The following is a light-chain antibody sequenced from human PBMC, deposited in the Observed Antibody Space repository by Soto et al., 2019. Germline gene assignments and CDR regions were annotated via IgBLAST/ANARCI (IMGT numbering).Light chain of an antibody. CDR1: SSDVGNYNL. CDR3: CSYAGDSTWV. CDR2: EGS. V-gene: IGLV2-23*01. J-gene: IGLJ3*02. Sequence: QSALTQPASVSGSPGQSMTISCTGTSSDVGNYNLVSWYQQHPGEAPKLLIYEGSKRPSGVSNRFSGSKFGNTASLTISGLQAEDEVDYYCCSYAGDSTWVFGGGTKVTVL.